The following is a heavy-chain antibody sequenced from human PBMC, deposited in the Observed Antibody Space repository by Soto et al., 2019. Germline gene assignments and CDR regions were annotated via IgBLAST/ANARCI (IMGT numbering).Heavy chain of an antibody. J-gene: IGHJ6*02. CDR1: GFTFSTYS. D-gene: IGHD3-22*01. V-gene: IGHV3-21*01. CDR3: AREEDTLIAVVGYVGDHGMDV. CDR2: VSSSSTYI. Sequence: EVQLVESGGGLVKPGGSLTLSCAASGFTFSTYSMNWVRQAPGKRLEWVSSVSSSSTYIYYADSVKGRFTVSRDNAKNALFLQMNSPRAEDTGVYYCAREEDTLIAVVGYVGDHGMDVWGQGTTVAVSS.